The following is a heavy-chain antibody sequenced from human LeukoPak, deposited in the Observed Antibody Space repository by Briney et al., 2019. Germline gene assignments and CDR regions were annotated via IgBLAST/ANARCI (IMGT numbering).Heavy chain of an antibody. CDR1: GYTFTSYY. J-gene: IGHJ5*02. Sequence: ASVKVSCKASGYTFTSYYMHWVRQAPGQGLEWMGIINPSGGSTSYAQKFQGRVTMTRDMSTSTVYMELSSLRSEDTAVYYCAREGITMVRENGWFDPWGQGTLVTVSS. V-gene: IGHV1-46*01. CDR3: AREGITMVRENGWFDP. CDR2: INPSGGST. D-gene: IGHD3-10*01.